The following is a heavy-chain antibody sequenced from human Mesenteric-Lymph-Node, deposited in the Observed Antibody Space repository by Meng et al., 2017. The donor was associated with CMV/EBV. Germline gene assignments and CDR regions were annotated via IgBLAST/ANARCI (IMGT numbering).Heavy chain of an antibody. CDR3: TTYEYYYGSLPGDY. J-gene: IGHJ4*02. Sequence: GESLKISCTASGFTFSNAWMSWVRQAPGKGLEWVGRIKSTTDGGTTDYAAPVKGRFTISRDDSKNTVYLQMNSLKTEDTAVYYCTTYEYYYGSLPGDYWGQGTLVTVSS. CDR2: IKSTTDGGTT. CDR1: GFTFSNAW. V-gene: IGHV3-15*01. D-gene: IGHD3-10*01.